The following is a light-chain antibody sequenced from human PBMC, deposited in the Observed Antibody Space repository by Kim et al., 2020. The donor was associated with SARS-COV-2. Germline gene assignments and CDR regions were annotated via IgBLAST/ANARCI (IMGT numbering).Light chain of an antibody. CDR2: AAS. CDR1: QGISSY. CDR3: QQLNSYPHT. V-gene: IGKV1-9*01. J-gene: IGKJ4*01. Sequence: IQLTRSPSSLSASVGDRVTITCRASQGISSYLAWYQQKPGKAPKLLIYAASTLQSGVPSRFSGSGSGTDFTLTISSLQPEDFATYYCQQLNSYPHTFGGGTKVDIK.